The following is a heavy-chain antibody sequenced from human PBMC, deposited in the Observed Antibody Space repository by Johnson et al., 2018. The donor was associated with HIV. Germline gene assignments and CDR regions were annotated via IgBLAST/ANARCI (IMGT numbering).Heavy chain of an antibody. CDR1: GFTFSSYD. V-gene: IGHV3-13*01. J-gene: IGHJ3*02. D-gene: IGHD3-16*01. Sequence: VQLVESGGGLVQPGGSLRLSCAASGFTFSSYDMHWVRQATGKGLEWVSAIGTAGDTYDPGSVKGRFTISRDNSKNMLYLQMNSLRPEDTAVYYCARDQDLWGFDAFDIWGQGTMISVSS. CDR2: IGTAGDT. CDR3: ARDQDLWGFDAFDI.